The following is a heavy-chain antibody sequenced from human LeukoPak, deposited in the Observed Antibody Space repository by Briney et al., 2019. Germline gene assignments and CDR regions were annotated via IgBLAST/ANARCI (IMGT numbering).Heavy chain of an antibody. CDR3: ARSSLLWFGELLDPDDY. Sequence: KPSETLSLTCTVSGGSISSYYWSWIRQPPGKGLEWIGYIYYSGSTNYNPSLKSRVTISVDTSKNQFSLKLSSVTAADTAVYYCARSSLLWFGELLDPDDYWGQGTLVTVSS. V-gene: IGHV4-59*08. J-gene: IGHJ4*02. CDR1: GGSISSYY. D-gene: IGHD3-10*01. CDR2: IYYSGST.